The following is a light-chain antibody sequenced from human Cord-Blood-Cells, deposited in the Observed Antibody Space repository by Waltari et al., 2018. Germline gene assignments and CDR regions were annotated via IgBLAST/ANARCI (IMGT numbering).Light chain of an antibody. Sequence: QSALTQPASVSGSPGQSITIPCPGTSSDVGSYNLVSWYQQHPGKAPKLLIYEVSKRPSGVSNRFSGSKSGNTASLTISGLEAEDEADYYCCSYAGSSYVFGTGTKVTV. V-gene: IGLV2-23*02. J-gene: IGLJ1*01. CDR3: CSYAGSSYV. CDR2: EVS. CDR1: SSDVGSYNL.